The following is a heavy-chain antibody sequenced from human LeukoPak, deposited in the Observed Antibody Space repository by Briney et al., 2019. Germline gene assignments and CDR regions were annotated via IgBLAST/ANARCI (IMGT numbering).Heavy chain of an antibody. V-gene: IGHV1-18*01. CDR3: ARYNSLLRGVTTSDY. CDR1: VYTYSNYG. CDR2: ISGHNGDV. Sequence: SGVKDSCKCSVYTYSNYGSTSVRQAHAREVEWMGTISGHNGDVDYAQKTQRRVTMNTDTSTTTAYMELRSLRFGDTAVYYCARYNSLLRGVTTSDYWGQGTLVTVS. D-gene: IGHD3-10*01. J-gene: IGHJ4*02.